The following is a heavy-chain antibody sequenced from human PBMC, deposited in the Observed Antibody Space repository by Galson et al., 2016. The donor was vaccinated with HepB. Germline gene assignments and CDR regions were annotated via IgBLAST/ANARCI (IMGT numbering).Heavy chain of an antibody. CDR1: GFNFKVYG. CDR2: IWYDGSNK. Sequence: SLRLSCAAPGFNFKVYGMHWVRQAPGKGLEWVAVIWYDGSNKYYADSVKGRFTISRDNSKNTLYLQMKSLRAEDTAVYYCARDKSSGWPNGLFDYWGQGTLVTVSS. CDR3: ARDKSSGWPNGLFDY. D-gene: IGHD6-19*01. J-gene: IGHJ4*02. V-gene: IGHV3-33*01.